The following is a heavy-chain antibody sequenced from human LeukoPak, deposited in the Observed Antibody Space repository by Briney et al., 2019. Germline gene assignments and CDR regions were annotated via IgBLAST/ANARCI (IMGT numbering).Heavy chain of an antibody. J-gene: IGHJ4*02. CDR3: ARGGYCTNGVCPGLLDY. V-gene: IGHV4-4*07. D-gene: IGHD2-8*01. Sequence: SETLSLTCSVSDGSISSYYWSWIGQPAGKGLEWIGHIYISGSTNYNPSLKSRVTISVDTSKNQFSLKLSSVTAADTAVYYCARGGYCTNGVCPGLLDYWGQGTLVTVSS. CDR1: DGSISSYY. CDR2: IYISGST.